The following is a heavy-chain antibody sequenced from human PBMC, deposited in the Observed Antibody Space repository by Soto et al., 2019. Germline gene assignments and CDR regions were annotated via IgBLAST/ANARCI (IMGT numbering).Heavy chain of an antibody. CDR3: AREEAVRIERWFDP. D-gene: IGHD2-15*01. J-gene: IGHJ5*02. Sequence: PSETLSLTCTVSGGSISSGVYYWNWIRHHPGKGLEWVGYISYSGSTYYNPSLKSRVTISVDTSKSQFSMKLTSVTAADTAVYYCAREEAVRIERWFDPWGQGTMVTVSS. CDR1: GGSISSGVYY. V-gene: IGHV4-31*03. CDR2: ISYSGST.